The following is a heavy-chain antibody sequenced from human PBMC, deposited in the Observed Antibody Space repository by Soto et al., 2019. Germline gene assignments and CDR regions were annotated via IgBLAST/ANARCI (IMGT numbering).Heavy chain of an antibody. D-gene: IGHD1-26*01. V-gene: IGHV3-48*03. J-gene: IGHJ4*02. CDR3: ARWELLTGFDY. CDR1: GFTFSTSE. Sequence: PGGSLRLSXVVSGFTFSTSEMTWVRQAPGKGLEWVSYIVSSATTKYYADSVKGRFTISRDNAKNSLFLQMNSLRAEDTALYYCARWELLTGFDYWGLGTLVTVSS. CDR2: IVSSATTK.